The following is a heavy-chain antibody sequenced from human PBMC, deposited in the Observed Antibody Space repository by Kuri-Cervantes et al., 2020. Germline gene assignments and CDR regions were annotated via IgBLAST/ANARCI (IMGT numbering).Heavy chain of an antibody. V-gene: IGHV1-2*02. CDR3: ARGGSGSYVSDDPFDY. CDR1: GYTFTGYY. Sequence: ASVKVSCKASGYTFTGYYMHWVRQAPGQGLGWMGWINPNSGGTNYAQKFQGRVTMTRDTSISTAYMELSRLRSEDTAVYYCARGGSGSYVSDDPFDYWGQGTLVTVSS. J-gene: IGHJ4*02. D-gene: IGHD1-26*01. CDR2: INPNSGGT.